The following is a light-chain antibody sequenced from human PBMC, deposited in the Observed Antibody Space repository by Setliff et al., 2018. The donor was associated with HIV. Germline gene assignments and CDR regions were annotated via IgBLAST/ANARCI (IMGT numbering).Light chain of an antibody. CDR1: SSDVGAYNL. CDR2: DVY. CDR3: CSYAGTYTYI. J-gene: IGLJ1*01. V-gene: IGLV2-11*01. Sequence: QSALTQPRSVSGSPGQSVTFSCTGSSSDVGAYNLVSWYQQHPGKAPKLIIYDVYKRPSGVPDRFSGSKSGDTASLTISGLQSEDEADYYCCSYAGTYTYIFGTGTKVTVL.